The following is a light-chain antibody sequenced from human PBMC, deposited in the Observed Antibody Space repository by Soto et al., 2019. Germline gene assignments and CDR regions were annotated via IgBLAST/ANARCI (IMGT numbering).Light chain of an antibody. CDR1: QSVSSSY. V-gene: IGKV3-20*01. Sequence: EIVLTQSPGTLSLSPGERATLSCRASQSVSSSYLAWYQQKPGQAPRLLIYGASSRATGIPDRFSGSGSGTDFTLTISRLEPEDFAVYYCQQYGSSITLGQGPR. J-gene: IGKJ5*01. CDR2: GAS. CDR3: QQYGSSIT.